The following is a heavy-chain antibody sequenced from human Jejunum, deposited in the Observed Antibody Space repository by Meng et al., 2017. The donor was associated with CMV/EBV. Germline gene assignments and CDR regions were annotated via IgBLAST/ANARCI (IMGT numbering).Heavy chain of an antibody. D-gene: IGHD3-9*01. V-gene: IGHV3-30*02. CDR2: IRYDGSKK. CDR3: APTAFSDIMTGAFDI. J-gene: IGHJ3*02. CDR1: GLTFSSYG. Sequence: SGLTFSSYGMHWVRQAPGKGLEWVAFIRYDGSKKYYGDSVKGRFTISRDNSKNTLYLQMNSLRAEDTAVYYCAPTAFSDIMTGAFDIWGQGTMVTVSS.